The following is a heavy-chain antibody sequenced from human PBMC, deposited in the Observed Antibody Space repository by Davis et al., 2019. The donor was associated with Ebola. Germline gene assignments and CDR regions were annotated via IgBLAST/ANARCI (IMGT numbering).Heavy chain of an antibody. J-gene: IGHJ5*02. V-gene: IGHV4-61*09. CDR2: IYTSGST. CDR1: GGSISSGSYY. CDR3: ARYSNYAGHP. D-gene: IGHD4-11*01. Sequence: PSETLSLTCTVSGGSISSGSYYWSWIRQPAGKGLEWIGHIYTSGSTNYNPSLKSRVTISVDTSKNQFSLKLSSVTAADTAVYYCARYSNYAGHPWGQGTLVTVSS.